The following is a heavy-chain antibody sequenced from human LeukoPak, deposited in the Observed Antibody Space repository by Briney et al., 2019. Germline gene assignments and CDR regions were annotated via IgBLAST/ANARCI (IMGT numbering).Heavy chain of an antibody. CDR1: GGSFSGYY. V-gene: IGHV4-34*01. J-gene: IGHJ4*02. D-gene: IGHD5-12*01. CDR3: ARVGGHSGPRWVSLDY. Sequence: SETLSLTCAVYGGSFSGYYWTWIRQPPGKGLEWIGEINHSGNTNYYPSLKSRVTISVDTSNDQFSLKLTSVTAADTAVYYCARVGGHSGPRWVSLDYWGQGTLVTVSS. CDR2: INHSGNT.